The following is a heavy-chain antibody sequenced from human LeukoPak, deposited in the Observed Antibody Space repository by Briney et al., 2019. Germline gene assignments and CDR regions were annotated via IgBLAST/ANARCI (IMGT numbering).Heavy chain of an antibody. CDR1: GFTFSSYG. D-gene: IGHD3-22*01. J-gene: IGHJ4*02. CDR3: ARDGQALHYYDSSGFAD. V-gene: IGHV3-33*01. Sequence: GGSLRLSCAASGFTFSSYGMHWVRQAPGKGLEWVAVIWYDGSNKYYAVSVKGRFTISRHNSKNTLYLQMNSLRAEDTAVYSCARDGQALHYYDSSGFADWGQGTLVTVSS. CDR2: IWYDGSNK.